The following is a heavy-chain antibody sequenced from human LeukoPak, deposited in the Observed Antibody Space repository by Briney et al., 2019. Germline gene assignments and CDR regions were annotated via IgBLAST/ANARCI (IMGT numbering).Heavy chain of an antibody. CDR3: ARDEDYGGKPVSGAFDI. J-gene: IGHJ3*02. CDR2: IIPIFGTG. V-gene: IGHV1-69*13. Sequence: SVKVCCKASGGTFSSYAFSWVGQAPGQGLEWMGGIIPIFGTGIYAQKFQGRVTITAYESTSTVYMELSSLRSVDTGVYYWARDEDYGGKPVSGAFDIWGQGTLVTVSS. CDR1: GGTFSSYA. D-gene: IGHD4-23*01.